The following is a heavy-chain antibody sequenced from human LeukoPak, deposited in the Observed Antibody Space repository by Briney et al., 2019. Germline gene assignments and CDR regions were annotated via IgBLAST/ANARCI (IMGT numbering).Heavy chain of an antibody. CDR3: ARGSHGYSYGYPDY. V-gene: IGHV4-59*01. D-gene: IGHD5-18*01. Sequence: SETLSLTCTASGGSITSYYWSWIRQPPGKGLEWIGYIYYSGSTNYNPSLKSRVTISVDTSKNQFSLKLSSVTAADTAVYYCARGSHGYSYGYPDYWVQGTLVTVSS. CDR2: IYYSGST. J-gene: IGHJ4*02. CDR1: GGSITSYY.